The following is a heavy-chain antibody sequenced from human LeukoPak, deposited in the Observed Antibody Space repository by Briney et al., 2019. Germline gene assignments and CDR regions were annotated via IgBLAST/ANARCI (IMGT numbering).Heavy chain of an antibody. D-gene: IGHD3-3*01. CDR2: ISGSGGST. CDR1: GFTFSSYA. J-gene: IGHJ6*02. CDR3: AKPPGGYDFWSGYYYYYYGMDV. Sequence: PGGSLRLSCAASGFTFSSYAMSWVRQAPGKGLEWVSAISGSGGSTYYADSVKGRFTISRDNSKNTLYLQMNSLRAEDTAVYYCAKPPGGYDFWSGYYYYYYGMDVWGQGTTVTVSS. V-gene: IGHV3-23*01.